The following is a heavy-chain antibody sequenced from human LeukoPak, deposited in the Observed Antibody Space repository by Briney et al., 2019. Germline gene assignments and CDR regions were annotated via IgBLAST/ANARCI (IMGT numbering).Heavy chain of an antibody. D-gene: IGHD3/OR15-3a*01. CDR2: ISSSARYM. J-gene: IGHJ6*02. CDR1: RFTLSTYS. Sequence: GGSLRLSCAASRFTLSTYSMNWVRQAAGKGLEWVSSISSSARYMYYADSVKGRFTISRDSAKNSLYLQMNSLRAEDTAVYYCARGGVGLVIIPGWEYDYYGLDVWGQGTTVTVSS. V-gene: IGHV3-21*01. CDR3: ARGGVGLVIIPGWEYDYYGLDV.